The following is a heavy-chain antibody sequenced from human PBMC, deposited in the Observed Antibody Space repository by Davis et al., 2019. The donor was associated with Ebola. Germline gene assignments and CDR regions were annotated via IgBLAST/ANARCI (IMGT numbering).Heavy chain of an antibody. V-gene: IGHV3-74*01. CDR2: INSDGSTR. D-gene: IGHD6-6*01. J-gene: IGHJ6*02. CDR1: RVTFSRYW. CDR3: ATRRTPYGLDV. Sequence: PGGSLRLSCAASRVTFSRYWMHWVRQAPGKGLVWVSRINSDGSTRNYADSVKGRFTISRDNAKNTLYLQINSLRAEDTAVYYCATRRTPYGLDVWGQGTTVTVSS.